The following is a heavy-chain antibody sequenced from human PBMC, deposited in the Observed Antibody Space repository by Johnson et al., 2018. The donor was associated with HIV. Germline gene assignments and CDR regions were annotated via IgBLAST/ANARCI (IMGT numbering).Heavy chain of an antibody. J-gene: IGHJ3*02. CDR2: INQDGTGK. CDR3: ARSQLLALDVFNM. V-gene: IGHV3-7*01. Sequence: VQLVESGGGLVQPGGSLRLSCVGSQITLNNYWMGWVRQAPGRGLDWVGNINQDGTGKSYADSVKGRFTLSRDTAKNSLFLQMNSLTVEDTAVYYCARSQLLALDVFNMWGQGTMVTVSS. CDR1: QITLNNYW.